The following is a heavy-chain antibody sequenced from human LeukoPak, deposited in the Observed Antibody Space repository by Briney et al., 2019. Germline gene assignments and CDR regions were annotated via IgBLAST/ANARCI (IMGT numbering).Heavy chain of an antibody. CDR1: GFTVSSNY. Sequence: GGSLRLSCAASGFTVSSNYMGWVRQAPGKGLEYVSVIYSGGNTYYAGSVEGRFTISRDNSKNTVYLQMNSLRAEDTAVFYCARLVATTGRLYFDYWGQGNLVTVSS. D-gene: IGHD1-1*01. J-gene: IGHJ4*02. V-gene: IGHV3-53*01. CDR2: IYSGGNT. CDR3: ARLVATTGRLYFDY.